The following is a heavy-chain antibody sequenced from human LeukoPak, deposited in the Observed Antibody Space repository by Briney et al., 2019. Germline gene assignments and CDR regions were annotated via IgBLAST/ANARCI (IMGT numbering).Heavy chain of an antibody. D-gene: IGHD2-15*01. CDR1: GFTFDDYA. J-gene: IGHJ6*02. CDR3: AKVIAASYYGMDV. Sequence: PGGSLRLSCAASGFTFDDYAMHWVRQAPGKGPEWVSGISWNSGSIGYADSVKGRFTISRDNAKNSLYLQMNSLRAEDTALYYCAKVIAASYYGMDVWGQGTTVTVSS. V-gene: IGHV3-9*01. CDR2: ISWNSGSI.